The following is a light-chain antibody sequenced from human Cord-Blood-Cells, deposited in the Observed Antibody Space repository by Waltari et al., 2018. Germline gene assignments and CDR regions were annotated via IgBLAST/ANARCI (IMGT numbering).Light chain of an antibody. J-gene: IGKJ2*01. CDR1: QRVSSN. Sequence: EIVMTQSPATLSVSPGDRATLSCRSSQRVSSNLAWYQQKPGQAPRLLIYCASTRATGIPARFSCSGSGTEFTLTISSLQSEDFAVYYCQQYNNWPRTFGQGTKLEIK. V-gene: IGKV3-15*01. CDR3: QQYNNWPRT. CDR2: CAS.